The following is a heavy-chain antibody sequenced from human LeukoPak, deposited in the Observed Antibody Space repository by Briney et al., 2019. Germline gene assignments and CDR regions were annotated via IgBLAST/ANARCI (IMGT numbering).Heavy chain of an antibody. CDR3: ARNWYFDL. Sequence: AGGSLAPSCAASGLTFSSYWMRSVRQAPGRGLEWGANIKQDGSEKYYVDYVKGPFTISRDNAKNSLYLQMNSLRAEDTALYYCARNWYFDLWGRGTLVTVSS. CDR2: IKQDGSEK. CDR1: GLTFSSYW. V-gene: IGHV3-7*04. J-gene: IGHJ2*01.